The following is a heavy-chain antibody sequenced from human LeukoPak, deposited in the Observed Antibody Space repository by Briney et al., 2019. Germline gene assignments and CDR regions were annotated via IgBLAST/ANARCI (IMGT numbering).Heavy chain of an antibody. D-gene: IGHD6-19*01. Sequence: GESLKISCKGSGYSFTSYWIGWVHQMPGKGMEWMGIIYPGDSDTRYSPSFQGQVNISADKSISTAYLQWSSLKASDTAMYYCARHPYSSGWHFDYWGQGTLVTVSS. CDR3: ARHPYSSGWHFDY. V-gene: IGHV5-51*07. CDR2: IYPGDSDT. CDR1: GYSFTSYW. J-gene: IGHJ4*02.